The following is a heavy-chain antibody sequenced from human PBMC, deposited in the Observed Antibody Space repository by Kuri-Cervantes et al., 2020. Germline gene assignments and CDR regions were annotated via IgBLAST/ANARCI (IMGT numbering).Heavy chain of an antibody. CDR3: ARDDGYCSSTSCYLHFDY. Sequence: GSLRLSCAVYGGSFSGYYWSWIRQPPGEGLEWIGEINHSGSTNYNPSLKSRVTISVDTSKNQFSLKLSSMTAADTAVYYCARDDGYCSSTSCYLHFDYWGQGTLVTVSS. J-gene: IGHJ4*02. V-gene: IGHV4-34*01. CDR2: INHSGST. D-gene: IGHD2-2*01. CDR1: GGSFSGYY.